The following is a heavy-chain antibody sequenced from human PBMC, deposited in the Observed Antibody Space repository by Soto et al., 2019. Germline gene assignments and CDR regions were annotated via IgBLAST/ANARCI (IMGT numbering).Heavy chain of an antibody. J-gene: IGHJ4*02. Sequence: EVQLLESGGGLVQPGGSLRLSCAASGFTFSSYAMSWVRQAPGKGLEWVSAISGSGGSTYYADSVKGRFTISRDNSKKTLYLQRKSLRAEDTAVFYCAKEGRQLGGGYFDYWGQGTLVTVSS. V-gene: IGHV3-23*01. CDR1: GFTFSSYA. D-gene: IGHD6-13*01. CDR2: ISGSGGST. CDR3: AKEGRQLGGGYFDY.